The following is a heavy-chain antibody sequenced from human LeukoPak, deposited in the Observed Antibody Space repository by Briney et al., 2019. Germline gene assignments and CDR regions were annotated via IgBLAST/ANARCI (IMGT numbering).Heavy chain of an antibody. CDR3: ARDIGVYSSSWYVHGYFDY. D-gene: IGHD6-13*01. V-gene: IGHV4-59*01. Sequence: SETLSLTCTASGGSISSYYWRWIRQPPGKGLEWIGYIYYSGSTNYNPSLKSRVTISVDTSKNQFSLKLSSVTAADTAVYYCARDIGVYSSSWYVHGYFDYWGQGTLVTVSS. CDR2: IYYSGST. CDR1: GGSISSYY. J-gene: IGHJ4*02.